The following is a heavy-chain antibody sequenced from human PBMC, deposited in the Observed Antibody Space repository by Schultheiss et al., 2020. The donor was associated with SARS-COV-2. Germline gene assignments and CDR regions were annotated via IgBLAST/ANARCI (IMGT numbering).Heavy chain of an antibody. CDR3: ARIRDDFWSGYCAD. CDR2: IYWNDDK. Sequence: SGPTLVKPTQTLTLTCTFSGFSLSTSGEGVGWIRQPPGKALEWLAHIYWNDDKRLSPSLKTRLTISKDTSKNQVVLTMTNMDPVDTATYYCARIRDDFWSGYCADWGQGTLVTVSS. D-gene: IGHD3-3*01. CDR1: GFSLSTSGEG. J-gene: IGHJ4*02. V-gene: IGHV2-5*01.